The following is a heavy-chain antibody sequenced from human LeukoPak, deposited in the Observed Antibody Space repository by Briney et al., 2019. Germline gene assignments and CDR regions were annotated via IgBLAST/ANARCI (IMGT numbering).Heavy chain of an antibody. V-gene: IGHV1-2*02. Sequence: ASVKVSCKASGYTFTVYYMHWVRQAPGQGLEWMGWINPNSGGTNYAQKFQGRVTMTRDTSTSTAYMELSRLRSDDTAVYYCARASGYSGSSPFDYWGQGTLVTVSS. J-gene: IGHJ4*02. D-gene: IGHD1-26*01. CDR2: INPNSGGT. CDR3: ARASGYSGSSPFDY. CDR1: GYTFTVYY.